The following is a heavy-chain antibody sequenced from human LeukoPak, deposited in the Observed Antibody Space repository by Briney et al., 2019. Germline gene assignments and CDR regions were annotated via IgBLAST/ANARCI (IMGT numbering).Heavy chain of an antibody. V-gene: IGHV3-30*02. CDR1: GFTFRTNG. Sequence: GGSLRLSCVASGFTFRTNGMHWVRQAPGKGLEWVAFVRYDGTDKNYLDSVKGRFTISGDNSKNTLYLQMTSLRAEDTAVYYCAKDIALYREPLEYWGQGTLVTVSS. J-gene: IGHJ4*02. CDR2: VRYDGTDK. D-gene: IGHD1-26*01. CDR3: AKDIALYREPLEY.